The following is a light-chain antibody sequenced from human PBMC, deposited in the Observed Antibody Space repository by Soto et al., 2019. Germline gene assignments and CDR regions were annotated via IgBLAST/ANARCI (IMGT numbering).Light chain of an antibody. Sequence: DIQMTQSPSTLSASVGDRVTITCRASQSISTWLAWYQQKPGKAPKLLIYKASNLEGGVPSRFSGSGSGTEFTITIRGLQTDDFATYYCQQSNAYPLTFGGGTTVEIK. CDR1: QSISTW. J-gene: IGKJ4*01. V-gene: IGKV1-5*03. CDR3: QQSNAYPLT. CDR2: KAS.